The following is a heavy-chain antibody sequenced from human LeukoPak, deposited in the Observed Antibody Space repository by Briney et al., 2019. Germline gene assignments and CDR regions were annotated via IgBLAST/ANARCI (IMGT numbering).Heavy chain of an antibody. J-gene: IGHJ4*02. D-gene: IGHD5-24*01. CDR2: IRYDGTGQ. Sequence: PGGSLRLSCAASGFSFSSSAMHWVRQAPGKGLEWVAFIRYDGTGQSYAESVKGRFTISRDNSQSTVFLQMNSLRPDDTAVYYCAKDVRDGYSYFDYWGQGTLVTVSS. V-gene: IGHV3-30*02. CDR1: GFSFSSSA. CDR3: AKDVRDGYSYFDY.